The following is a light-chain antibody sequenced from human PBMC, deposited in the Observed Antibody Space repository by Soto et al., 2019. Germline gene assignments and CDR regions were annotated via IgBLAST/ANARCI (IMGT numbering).Light chain of an antibody. CDR3: SSYARGTQRV. CDR1: SSDVGGYNY. CDR2: DVS. V-gene: IGLV2-14*03. J-gene: IGLJ1*01. Sequence: QSALTQPASVSGSPGQSITISCTGTSSDVGGYNYVSWYQYHPGKAPKLMIYDVSNRPAGVSNRFSGSKSGNTASLTISGLQGEDEPDYYCSSYARGTQRVFGTGTKLTVL.